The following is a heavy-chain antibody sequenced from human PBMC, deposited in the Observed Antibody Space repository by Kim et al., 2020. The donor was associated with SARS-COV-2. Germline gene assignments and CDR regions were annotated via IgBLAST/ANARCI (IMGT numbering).Heavy chain of an antibody. CDR3: ARLPPRRITMVRGVKSWFDP. CDR1: GYTFTIYD. CDR2: MNPNSGNT. V-gene: IGHV1-8*01. J-gene: IGHJ5*02. D-gene: IGHD3-10*01. Sequence: GSVKVSCKASGYTFTIYDINWVRQATGQGLEWMGWMNPNSGNTGYAQKFQGRVTMTRNTSISTAYMELSSLRSEDTAVYYCARLPPRRITMVRGVKSWFDPWGQGPLVTVSS.